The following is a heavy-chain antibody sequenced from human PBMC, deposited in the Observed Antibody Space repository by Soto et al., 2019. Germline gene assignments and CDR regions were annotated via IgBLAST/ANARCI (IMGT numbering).Heavy chain of an antibody. CDR2: INHSGST. CDR1: GGSFSGYY. V-gene: IGHV4-34*01. D-gene: IGHD3-22*01. Sequence: PSETLSLTCAVYGGSFSGYYWSWIRQPPGKGLEWIGEINHSGSTNYNPSLKSRVTISVDTSKNQFSLKLSSVTAADTAVYYCAREGSSGYYLYDMGVWGQGTTVTVSS. CDR3: AREGSSGYYLYDMGV. J-gene: IGHJ6*02.